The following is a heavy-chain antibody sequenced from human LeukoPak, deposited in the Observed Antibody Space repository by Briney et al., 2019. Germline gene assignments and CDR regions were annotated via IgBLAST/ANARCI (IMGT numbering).Heavy chain of an antibody. J-gene: IGHJ3*02. CDR2: IIPILDIT. D-gene: IGHD3-22*01. V-gene: IGHV1-69*04. Sequence: SVKVSCKASGGTFGNFAITWVRQAPGQGLEWMGRIIPILDITNYAQNFQGGVTITADKYTSTAYMELSSLRSEDTAVYYCSKNNYYYDRSGSRDAFDIWGQGTMVTVSS. CDR3: SKNNYYYDRSGSRDAFDI. CDR1: GGTFGNFA.